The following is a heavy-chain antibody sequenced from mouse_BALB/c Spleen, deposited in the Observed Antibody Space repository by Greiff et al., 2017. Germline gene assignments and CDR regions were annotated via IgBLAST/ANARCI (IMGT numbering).Heavy chain of an antibody. CDR1: GFTFTDYY. V-gene: IGHV7-3*02. CDR2: IRNKANGYTT. J-gene: IGHJ2*01. D-gene: IGHD1-1*01. CDR3: ARFRYYYGFDY. Sequence: EVKLVESGGGLVQPGGSLRLSCATSGFTFTDYYMSWVRQPPGKALEWLGFIRNKANGYTTEYSASVKGRFTISRDNSQSILYLQMNTLRAEDSATYYCARFRYYYGFDYWGQGTTLTVSS.